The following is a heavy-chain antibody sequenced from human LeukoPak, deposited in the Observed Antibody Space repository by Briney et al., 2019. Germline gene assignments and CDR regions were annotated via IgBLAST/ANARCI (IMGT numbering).Heavy chain of an antibody. J-gene: IGHJ6*03. CDR3: ASLEVRAHYYYYYMDA. D-gene: IGHD3-10*01. CDR2: INHSGST. Sequence: PSETLSLTCAVYGGSFSGYYWSWIRQPPGKGLEWIGEINHSGSTNYNPSLKSRVTISVDTSKNQFSLKLSSVTAADTAVYYCASLEVRAHYYYYYMDAWGKGTTVTVSS. V-gene: IGHV4-34*01. CDR1: GGSFSGYY.